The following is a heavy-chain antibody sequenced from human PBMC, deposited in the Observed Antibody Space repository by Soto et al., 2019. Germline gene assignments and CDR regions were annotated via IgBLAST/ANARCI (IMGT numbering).Heavy chain of an antibody. CDR2: IYPGDSDT. J-gene: IGHJ6*02. CDR3: ARRGGYDILTGPLARRYYYYGMDV. CDR1: GYSFTSYW. V-gene: IGHV5-51*01. Sequence: PGESLKISCKGSGYSFTSYWIGWVRQMPGKGLEWMGIIYPGDSDTRYSPPFQGQVTISADKSISTAYLQWSSLKASDTAMYYCARRGGYDILTGPLARRYYYYGMDVWGQGTTVTSP. D-gene: IGHD3-9*01.